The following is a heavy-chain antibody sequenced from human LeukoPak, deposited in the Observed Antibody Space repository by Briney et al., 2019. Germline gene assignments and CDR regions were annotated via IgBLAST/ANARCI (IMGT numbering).Heavy chain of an antibody. D-gene: IGHD6-13*01. CDR3: ALAAAGTAYYYYYYGMDV. CDR1: GFTFSSYE. CDR2: ISSSGSTI. Sequence: GGPLRLSCAASGFTFSSYEMNWVRQAPGKGLEWVSYISSSGSTIYYADSVKGRFTISRDNAKNSLYLQMNSLRAEDTAVYYCALAAAGTAYYYYYYGMDVWGQGTTVTVSS. V-gene: IGHV3-48*03. J-gene: IGHJ6*02.